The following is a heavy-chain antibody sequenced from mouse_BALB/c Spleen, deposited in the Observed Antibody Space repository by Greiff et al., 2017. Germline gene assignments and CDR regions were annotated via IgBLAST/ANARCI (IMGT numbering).Heavy chain of an antibody. CDR2: IYPGNGDT. V-gene: IGHV1-12*01. J-gene: IGHJ4*01. CDR3: AREKYDGGYAMDY. D-gene: IGHD2-14*01. CDR1: GYTFTSYN. Sequence: QVQLQQPGAELVKPGASVKMSCKASGYTFTSYNMHWVKQTPGQGLEWIGAIYPGNGDTSYNQKFKGKATLTADKSSSTAYMQLSSLTSEDSAVYYCAREKYDGGYAMDYWGQGTSVTVSS.